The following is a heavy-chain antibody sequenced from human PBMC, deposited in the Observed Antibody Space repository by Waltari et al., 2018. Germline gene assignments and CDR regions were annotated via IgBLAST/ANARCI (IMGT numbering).Heavy chain of an antibody. J-gene: IGHJ5*02. Sequence: QVQLQESGPGLVKPSQTLSLTCTVSGGSISSGGYYWSWIRQHPGKGLEWIGYIYYSGSTYYHPALKGRVTISVDTSKNQFSLKLSSVTAADTAVYYCARGDYSNYAWFDPWGQGTLVTVSS. V-gene: IGHV4-31*03. D-gene: IGHD4-4*01. CDR3: ARGDYSNYAWFDP. CDR2: IYYSGST. CDR1: GGSISSGGYY.